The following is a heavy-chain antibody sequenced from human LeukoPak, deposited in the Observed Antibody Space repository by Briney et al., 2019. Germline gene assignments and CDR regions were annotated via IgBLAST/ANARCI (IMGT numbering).Heavy chain of an antibody. J-gene: IGHJ6*02. CDR1: VYTFTSYY. D-gene: IGHD5-12*01. CDR2: INPSRGST. CDR3: ARDRFLLWLRFHYGMDV. Sequence: ASVKVSRQASVYTFTSYYMHGVRQAPRQGVEWMGIINPSRGSTSYAQNFQDRVTMTRHTSTSTGYMELSSLRSEDTAVYSCARDRFLLWLRFHYGMDVGGQGTTVTVYS. V-gene: IGHV1-46*01.